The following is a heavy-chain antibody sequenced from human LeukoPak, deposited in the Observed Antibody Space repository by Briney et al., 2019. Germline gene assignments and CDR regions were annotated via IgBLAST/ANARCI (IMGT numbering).Heavy chain of an antibody. CDR1: GYSFTSYW. CDR2: IYPGDSDT. CDR3: ARRDQITIFGVVPHNWFDP. V-gene: IGHV5-51*01. Sequence: GESQKISCKGSGYSFTSYWIGWVRQMPGKGLDWMGIIYPGDSDTRYSPSFQGQVTISADKSISTAYLQWSSLKASDTAMYYCARRDQITIFGVVPHNWFDPWGQGTLVTVSS. D-gene: IGHD3-3*01. J-gene: IGHJ5*02.